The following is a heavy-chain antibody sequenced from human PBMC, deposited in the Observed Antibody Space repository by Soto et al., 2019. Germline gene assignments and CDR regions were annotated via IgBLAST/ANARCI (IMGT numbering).Heavy chain of an antibody. V-gene: IGHV1-69*12. CDR1: GGTFSSYA. CDR3: GRVTARYGYYGMDV. Sequence: QVQLVQSGAEVKKPGSSVKVSCKASGGTFSSYAISWVRQAPGQGLEWMGGIIPIFGKANYGQQFQGRVTITADESTSTAYMELSSLRSEDTAVYYCGRVTARYGYYGMDVWGPGTTVTVSS. CDR2: IIPIFGKA. J-gene: IGHJ6*02. D-gene: IGHD5-18*01.